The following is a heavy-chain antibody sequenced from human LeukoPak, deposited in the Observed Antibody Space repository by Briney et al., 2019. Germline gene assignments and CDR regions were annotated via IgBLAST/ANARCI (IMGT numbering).Heavy chain of an antibody. V-gene: IGHV3-30*02. J-gene: IGHJ4*02. CDR3: AKSRFTRSGCFDY. D-gene: IGHD1-26*01. Sequence: GGSLRLSCAASGFTFSSYGMHWVRQAPGKGLEWVAFIRYDGSNKYYADSVKGRFTISRDNSKNTLYLQMNSLRAEDTAVYYCAKSRFTRSGCFDYWGQGTLVTVSS. CDR1: GFTFSSYG. CDR2: IRYDGSNK.